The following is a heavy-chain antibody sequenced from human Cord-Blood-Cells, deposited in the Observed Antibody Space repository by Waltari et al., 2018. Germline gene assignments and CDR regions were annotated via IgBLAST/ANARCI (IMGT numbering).Heavy chain of an antibody. CDR1: GGSISSSSYY. D-gene: IGHD2-2*02. V-gene: IGHV4-39*01. CDR2: IYYSGST. J-gene: IGHJ3*02. CDR3: ARRGCSSTSCYKGAFDI. Sequence: QLQLQESGPGLVKPSETLSLTCTVSGGSISSSSYYWGWIRQPPGKGLEWIGSIYYSGSTYYDPYLKSRVTISVDTSKNQFSLKLSSVTAADTAVYYCARRGCSSTSCYKGAFDIWGQGTMVTVSS.